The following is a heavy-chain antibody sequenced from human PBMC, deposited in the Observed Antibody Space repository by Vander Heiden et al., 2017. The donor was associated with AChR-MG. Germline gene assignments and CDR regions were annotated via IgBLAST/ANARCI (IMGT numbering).Heavy chain of an antibody. V-gene: IGHV3-7*01. CDR2: IKQDGSEK. CDR1: GFTFGSYW. J-gene: IGHJ4*02. Sequence: EVQLVESGGGLVQPGGSLRLPCATSGFTFGSYWMTWVRQAPGKGLEWVANIKQDGSEKYYVDSVKGRFTISRDNAKNSLYLQMNRLRVEDTAVYYCVRGQGYFWGQGTLVTVSS. CDR3: VRGQGYF.